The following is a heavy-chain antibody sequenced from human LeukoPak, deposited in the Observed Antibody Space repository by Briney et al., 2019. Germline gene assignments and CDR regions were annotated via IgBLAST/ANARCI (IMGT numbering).Heavy chain of an antibody. CDR1: GGSISSSSYY. CDR3: ARHEGSYSSSWYGYPGGAYPDY. CDR2: IYYSGST. Sequence: SETLSLTCTVSGGSISSSSYYWGWIRQPPGKGLEWIGSIYYSGSTYYNPSLKSRVTISVDTSKNQFSLKLSSVTAADTAVYYCARHEGSYSSSWYGYPGGAYPDYWGQGTLVTVSS. V-gene: IGHV4-39*07. D-gene: IGHD6-13*01. J-gene: IGHJ4*02.